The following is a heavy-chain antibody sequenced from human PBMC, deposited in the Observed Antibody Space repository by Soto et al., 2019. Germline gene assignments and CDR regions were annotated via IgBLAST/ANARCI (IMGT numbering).Heavy chain of an antibody. CDR1: GFTFSSYG. J-gene: IGHJ4*02. CDR3: ARVRYYYDSSGYYELGY. CDR2: IWYDGSNK. D-gene: IGHD3-22*01. V-gene: IGHV3-33*01. Sequence: GGSLRLSCAASGFTFSSYGMHWVRQAPGKGLEWVAVIWYDGSNKYYADSVKGRFTTSRDNSKNTLYLQMNSLRAEDTAVYYCARVRYYYDSSGYYELGYCGQGTLVTVYS.